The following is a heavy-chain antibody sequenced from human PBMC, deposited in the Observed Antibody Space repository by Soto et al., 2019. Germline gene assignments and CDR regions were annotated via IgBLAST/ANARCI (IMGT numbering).Heavy chain of an antibody. CDR3: ASGSTVINTLDF. CDR2: IYYGGST. J-gene: IGHJ4*02. CDR1: GGSITSGDYY. D-gene: IGHD4-17*01. Sequence: QVQLQESGPGLVKPSQTLSLTCTVSGGSITSGDYYWSWIRQPPGKGLEWVGYIYYGGSTYYNPSLKSRITISLDTPKNQFSLDLTSVTAADTAVYYCASGSTVINTLDFWGQGTLVPVSS. V-gene: IGHV4-30-4*01.